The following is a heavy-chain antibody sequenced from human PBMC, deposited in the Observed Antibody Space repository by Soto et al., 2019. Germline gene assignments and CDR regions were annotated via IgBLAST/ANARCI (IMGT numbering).Heavy chain of an antibody. CDR3: ASTRGYDFWTRYYNYYYYYGMDV. V-gene: IGHV1-46*01. D-gene: IGHD3-3*01. CDR2: INPSGGST. CDR1: GYTFTSYY. Sequence: GASVKVSCKASGYTFTSYYMHWVRQAPGQGLEWMGIINPSGGSTSYAQKFQGRVTMTRDTSTSTVYMELSSLRSEDTAVYYCASTRGYDFWTRYYNYYYYYGMDVWGQGTTVTVSS. J-gene: IGHJ6*02.